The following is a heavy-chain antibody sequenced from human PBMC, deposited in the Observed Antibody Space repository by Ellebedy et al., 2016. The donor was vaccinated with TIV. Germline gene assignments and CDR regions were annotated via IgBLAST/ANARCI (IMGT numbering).Heavy chain of an antibody. CDR3: AKDRKAAAGLPGQFDY. CDR1: GFTFSDYS. J-gene: IGHJ4*02. V-gene: IGHV3-7*03. D-gene: IGHD6-13*01. CDR2: IKEDGSEK. Sequence: PGGSLRLSCTASGFTFSDYSMSWIRQVPGKGLEWVANIKEDGSEKNYVGDSVKGRFTISRDNAKNSLYLQMNSLRAEDTAVYYCAKDRKAAAGLPGQFDYWGQGTLVTVSS.